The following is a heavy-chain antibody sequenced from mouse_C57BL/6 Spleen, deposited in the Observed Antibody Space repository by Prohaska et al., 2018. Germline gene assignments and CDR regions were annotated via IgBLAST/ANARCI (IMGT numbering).Heavy chain of an antibody. D-gene: IGHD2-5*01. CDR1: GYTFTSYW. CDR3: ARSGGHYSNYWFAY. CDR2: IDPSDSYT. V-gene: IGHV1-50*01. Sequence: QVQLQQPGAELVKPGASVKLSCKASGYTFTSYWMQWVKQRPGQGLEWIGEIDPSDSYTNYNQKFKGKATLTVDTSSSTAYMQLSSLTSEDSAVYYCARSGGHYSNYWFAYWGQGTLVTVSA. J-gene: IGHJ3*01.